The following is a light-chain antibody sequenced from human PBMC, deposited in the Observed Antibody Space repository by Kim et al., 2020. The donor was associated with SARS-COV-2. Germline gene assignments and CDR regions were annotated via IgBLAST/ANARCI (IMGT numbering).Light chain of an antibody. CDR2: GAS. CDR3: LQHHAYPRT. Sequence: ASLGDRVTITCRASQGIRSDLGWYQQKPGKAPTRLIYGASTLESGVPSRFSGSGSGTEFTLTISSLQPEDFATYYCLQHHAYPRTFGQGTKVDIK. CDR1: QGIRSD. J-gene: IGKJ1*01. V-gene: IGKV1-17*01.